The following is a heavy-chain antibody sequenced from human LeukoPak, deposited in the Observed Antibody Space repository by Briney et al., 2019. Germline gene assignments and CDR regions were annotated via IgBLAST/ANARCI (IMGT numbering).Heavy chain of an antibody. Sequence: SQTLSFTCTVSGGSVRRGNYYWTWIRQPAGSGLEWIGRIYTSGTTDYNPSLRARVTISVDASRNQFSLNLSSVTAADTAVYYCARWSGSVTARNYCYYMDVWGEGTTVTVSS. V-gene: IGHV4-61*02. D-gene: IGHD6-6*01. CDR2: IYTSGTT. CDR3: ARWSGSVTARNYCYYMDV. CDR1: GGSVRRGNYY. J-gene: IGHJ6*03.